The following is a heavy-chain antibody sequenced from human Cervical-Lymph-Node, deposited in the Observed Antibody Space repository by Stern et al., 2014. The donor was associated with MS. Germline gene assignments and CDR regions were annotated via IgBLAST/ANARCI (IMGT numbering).Heavy chain of an antibody. D-gene: IGHD4-17*01. J-gene: IGHJ3*02. CDR1: GGSISSGGYS. CDR3: ARSSTVTPNAFDI. Sequence: QLQLQESGSGLVKPSQTLSLTCAVSGGSISSGGYSWIWIRQTPGQGLVWVGHIYHSGSTYYNPYLKSRVTLSVDRTHDHLHHQLSSVTAADTAVYYCARSSTVTPNAFDIWGQGTMVTVSS. V-gene: IGHV4-30-2*01. CDR2: IYHSGST.